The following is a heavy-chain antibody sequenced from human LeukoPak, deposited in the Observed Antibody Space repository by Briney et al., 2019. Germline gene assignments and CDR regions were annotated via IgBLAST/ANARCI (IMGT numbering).Heavy chain of an antibody. Sequence: ASVKVSCKASGGTFSSYAISWVRQAPGQGLEWMGWISAYNGNTNYAQKLQGRVTMTTDTSTNTAYMELRSLRSDDTAVYYCARSGADSSGYPIDYWGQGTLVTVSS. CDR1: GGTFSSYA. CDR3: ARSGADSSGYPIDY. J-gene: IGHJ4*02. CDR2: ISAYNGNT. D-gene: IGHD3-22*01. V-gene: IGHV1-18*01.